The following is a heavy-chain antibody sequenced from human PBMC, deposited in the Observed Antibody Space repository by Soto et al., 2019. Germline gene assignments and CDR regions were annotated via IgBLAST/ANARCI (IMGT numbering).Heavy chain of an antibody. CDR1: AGSISSGDYY. Sequence: SETLSLTCTVSAGSISSGDYYWSWIRQPPGKGLEWIGYIYYSGSTYYNPSLKSRVTISVDTSKNQFSLKLSSVTAADTVVYYCARASRRYPDCWGQGTLVTVSS. CDR3: ARASRRYPDC. V-gene: IGHV4-30-4*08. J-gene: IGHJ4*03. CDR2: IYYSGST.